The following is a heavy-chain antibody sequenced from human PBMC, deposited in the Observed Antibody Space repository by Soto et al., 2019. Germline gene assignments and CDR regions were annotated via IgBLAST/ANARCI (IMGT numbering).Heavy chain of an antibody. CDR2: VNPDSGHT. D-gene: IGHD2-2*01. J-gene: IGHJ6*03. CDR1: GYIFTSYN. Sequence: QVQLVQSGAEVKKPGASVKVSCKASGYIFTSYNINWVRQAAGHGLEWMGWVNPDSGHTVYAQKFQGRVTMTRDTAIGTAPMELRSLPPEDTAVYYCARSAPLSNAELEYLYYMDVWGKGASVPVSS. V-gene: IGHV1-8*02. CDR3: ARSAPLSNAELEYLYYMDV.